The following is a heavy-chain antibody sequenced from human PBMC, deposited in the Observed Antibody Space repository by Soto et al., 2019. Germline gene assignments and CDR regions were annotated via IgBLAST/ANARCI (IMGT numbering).Heavy chain of an antibody. Sequence: QVQLVHSGSEVKKPGASVKVSCKASGYSFNSYGISWVRQAPGQGLEWLGWISPYDDNTKYAQSLQGRVTMTTDTSTRTGYMELRSLRSDDTAVYYCARGGYYDSSGSRNYHYYGMDAWGQGTTVTVS. J-gene: IGHJ6*02. CDR2: ISPYDDNT. CDR3: ARGGYYDSSGSRNYHYYGMDA. CDR1: GYSFNSYG. V-gene: IGHV1-18*01. D-gene: IGHD3-22*01.